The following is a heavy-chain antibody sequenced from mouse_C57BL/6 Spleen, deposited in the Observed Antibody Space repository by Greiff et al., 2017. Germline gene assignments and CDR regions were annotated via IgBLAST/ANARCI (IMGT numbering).Heavy chain of an antibody. CDR3: TRLVATDYFDY. Sequence: QVQLQQSGAELVRPGASVTLSCKASGYTFTDYEMHWVKQTPVHGLEWIGAIDPETGGTAYNQKFKGKAILTADKSSSTAYMELRSLTSEDSAVYYCTRLVATDYFDYWGQGTTLTVSS. J-gene: IGHJ2*01. D-gene: IGHD1-1*01. CDR2: IDPETGGT. CDR1: GYTFTDYE. V-gene: IGHV1-15*01.